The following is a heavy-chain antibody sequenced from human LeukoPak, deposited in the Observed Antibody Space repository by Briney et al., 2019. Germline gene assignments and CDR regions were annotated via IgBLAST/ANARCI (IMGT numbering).Heavy chain of an antibody. CDR3: ARGTEGGSSSWLDFDY. V-gene: IGHV1-46*01. Sequence: GASVKVSCKASVYTFTSYYMHWVRQAPGQGLEWMGIINPSGGSTSYAQKFQGRVTMTRDTSTSTVYMELSSLRSEDTAVYYCARGTEGGSSSWLDFDYWGQGTLVTVSS. CDR2: INPSGGST. CDR1: VYTFTSYY. J-gene: IGHJ4*02. D-gene: IGHD6-13*01.